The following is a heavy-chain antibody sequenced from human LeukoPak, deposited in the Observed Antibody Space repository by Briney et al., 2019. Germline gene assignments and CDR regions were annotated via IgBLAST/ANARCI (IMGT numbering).Heavy chain of an antibody. CDR2: IYYSGST. CDR1: GGSISSYY. J-gene: IGHJ4*02. D-gene: IGHD2-15*01. CDR3: ARAGGGGRGYCSGGSCPFDY. Sequence: SETLSLTCTVSGGSISSYYWSWIRQPPGKGLEWIGYIYYSGSTNYNPSLKSRVTISVDTSKNQFSLKLSSVTAADTAVYYGARAGGGGRGYCSGGSCPFDYWGQGTLVTVSS. V-gene: IGHV4-59*01.